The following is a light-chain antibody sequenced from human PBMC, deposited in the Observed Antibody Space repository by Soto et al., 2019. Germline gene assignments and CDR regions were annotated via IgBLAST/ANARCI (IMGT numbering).Light chain of an antibody. CDR1: RSDVGGYNY. V-gene: IGLV2-8*01. CDR3: SSYAGWINWV. J-gene: IGLJ3*02. Sequence: QSALTQPPSASGSPGQSVTISCTGTRSDVGGYNYVSWYQQYPGKAPKLIIYAVTKRPSGVPDRFSGSKSGNTASLTVSGLQTEDEADYYCSSYAGWINWVFGGGTKLTVL. CDR2: AVT.